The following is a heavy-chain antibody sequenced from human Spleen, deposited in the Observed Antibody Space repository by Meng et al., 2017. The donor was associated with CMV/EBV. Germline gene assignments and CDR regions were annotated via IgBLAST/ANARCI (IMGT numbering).Heavy chain of an antibody. CDR2: IKSKTDGGTT. CDR3: TTGDYYDSSGAYWYFDL. J-gene: IGHJ2*01. V-gene: IGHV3-15*07. D-gene: IGHD3-22*01. CDR1: FSNAW. Sequence: FSNAWMHWVRQAPGKGLEWVGRIKSKTDGGTTDYAAPVKGRFTISRDDSKNTLYLQMNSLKTEDTAVYYCTTGDYYDSSGAYWYFDLWGRGTLVTVSS.